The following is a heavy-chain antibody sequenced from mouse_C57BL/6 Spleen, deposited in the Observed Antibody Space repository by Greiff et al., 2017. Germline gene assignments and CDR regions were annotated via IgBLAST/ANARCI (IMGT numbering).Heavy chain of an antibody. CDR3: TTGGKAPYWYFDV. Sequence: VQLQQSGAELVRPGASVKLSCTASGFNIKDDYMHWVKQRPEQGLEWIGWIDPENGDTEYASKFQGKATITADTSSNTAYLQLSSLTSEDTAVYYWTTGGKAPYWYFDVWGTGTTVTVSS. CDR1: GFNIKDDY. D-gene: IGHD1-1*02. J-gene: IGHJ1*03. V-gene: IGHV14-4*01. CDR2: IDPENGDT.